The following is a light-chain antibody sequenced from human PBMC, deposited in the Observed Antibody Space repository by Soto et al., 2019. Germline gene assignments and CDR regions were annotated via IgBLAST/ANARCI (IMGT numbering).Light chain of an antibody. Sequence: ELVMTQSPATLSVSPVERATLSCMASQSVSSNLAWYQQKPGQAPRLLIYGASSRATGIPDRFSGSGSGTDFTLTISRLEPEDFAVYYCQQYGSSPPFTFGQGTRLEIK. CDR1: QSVSSN. V-gene: IGKV3-20*01. CDR3: QQYGSSPPFT. J-gene: IGKJ5*01. CDR2: GAS.